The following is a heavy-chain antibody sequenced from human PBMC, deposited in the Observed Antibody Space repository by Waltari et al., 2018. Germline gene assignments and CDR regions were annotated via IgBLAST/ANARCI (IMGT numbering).Heavy chain of an antibody. V-gene: IGHV4-4*02. CDR3: ARGPWDFWSGYLSGYYYYGMDV. CDR1: GGSISSSNW. CDR2: IYHSGST. J-gene: IGHJ6*02. Sequence: QVQLQESGPGLVKPSGTLSLTCAVSGGSISSSNWWSWVRHPPGKGLAWIGEIYHSGSTNYNPALKSRVTISVDKSKNQFSLKLSSVTAADTAVYYCARGPWDFWSGYLSGYYYYGMDVWGQGTTVTVSS. D-gene: IGHD3-3*01.